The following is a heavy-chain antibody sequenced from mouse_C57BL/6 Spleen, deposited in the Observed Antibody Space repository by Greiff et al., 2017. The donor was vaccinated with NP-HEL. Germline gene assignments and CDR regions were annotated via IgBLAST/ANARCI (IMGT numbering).Heavy chain of an antibody. CDR3: ARGADYGYYFDY. CDR1: GYSITSGYY. CDR2: ISYDGSN. Sequence: ESGPGLVKPSQSLSLTCSVTGYSITSGYYWNWIRQFPGNKLEWMGYISYDGSNNYNPSLKNRISITRDTSKNQFFLKLNSVTTEDTATYYCARGADYGYYFDYWGQGTTLTVSS. V-gene: IGHV3-6*01. J-gene: IGHJ2*01. D-gene: IGHD1-1*01.